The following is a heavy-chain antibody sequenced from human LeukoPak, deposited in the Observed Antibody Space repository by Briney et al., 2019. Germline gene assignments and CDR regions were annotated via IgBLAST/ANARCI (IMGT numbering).Heavy chain of an antibody. CDR2: ISWNSGSI. J-gene: IGHJ6*02. V-gene: IGHV3-9*01. CDR3: AKSLPPLVYAISDGMDV. CDR1: GFTFDDYA. D-gene: IGHD2-8*01. Sequence: GGSLRLSCAASGFTFDDYAMHWVRQAPGKGLEWASGISWNSGSIGYADSVKGRFTISRDNAKNSLYLQMNSLRAEDTALYYCAKSLPPLVYAISDGMDVWGQGTTVTVSS.